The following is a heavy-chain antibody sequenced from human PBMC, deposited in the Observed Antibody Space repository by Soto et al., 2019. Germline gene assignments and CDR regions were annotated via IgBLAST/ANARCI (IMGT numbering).Heavy chain of an antibody. CDR2: MNPINGAT. CDR1: GYTFTGYY. D-gene: IGHD6-13*01. CDR3: GRGPSPRAPAGGTPYYYAMDV. Sequence: ASVKVSCKASGYTFTGYYMHWVRQASGQGREWMGWMNPINGATGTARRFQGRVSMTRNTATGTAYLELTSLRSDDTAVYYCGRGPSPRAPAGGTPYYYAMDVWGQGTTVTVSS. J-gene: IGHJ6*02. V-gene: IGHV1-8*02.